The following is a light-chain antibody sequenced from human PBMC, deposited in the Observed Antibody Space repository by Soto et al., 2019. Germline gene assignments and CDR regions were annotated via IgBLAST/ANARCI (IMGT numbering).Light chain of an antibody. CDR1: QSISNNY. CDR2: GAS. J-gene: IGKJ3*01. CDR3: QQYGSSPRFS. Sequence: EIVLTQSPGTLSLSPGERATLSCRASQSISNNYLAWYQQKPGQAPRLLIYGASSRATGIPDRFSGSGSGTDFTLTISRLEPEDSAVYYCQQYGSSPRFSFGPGTKVDI. V-gene: IGKV3-20*01.